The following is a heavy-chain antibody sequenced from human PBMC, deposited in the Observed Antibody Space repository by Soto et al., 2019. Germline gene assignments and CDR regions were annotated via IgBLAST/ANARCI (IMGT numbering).Heavy chain of an antibody. V-gene: IGHV4-31*03. CDR2: IYYSGST. J-gene: IGHJ2*01. CDR3: AKKGSPSGDHKNWYFDL. CDR1: GGSISSGGYD. Sequence: SETLSLTCTVSGGSISSGGYDWTWIRQHPGKGLEWIGYIYYSGSTYYNPSLKSRVTISVDTSKNQFSLKLSSVTAADTAVYYCAKKGSPSGDHKNWYFDLWGRGALVTVSS. D-gene: IGHD1-26*01.